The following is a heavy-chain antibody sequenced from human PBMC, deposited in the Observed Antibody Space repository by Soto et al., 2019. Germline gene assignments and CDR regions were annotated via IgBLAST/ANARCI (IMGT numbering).Heavy chain of an antibody. J-gene: IGHJ4*02. CDR1: GFTFSSYS. CDR3: ARESPSRGGSDSIDFDY. D-gene: IGHD3-16*01. CDR2: ISSSSSYI. V-gene: IGHV3-21*01. Sequence: SLRLSCAASGFTFSSYSMNWVRQAPGKGLEWVSSISSSSSYIYYADSVKGRFTISRDNAKNSLYLQMNSLRAEDTAVYYCARESPSRGGSDSIDFDYWGQGTLVTVSS.